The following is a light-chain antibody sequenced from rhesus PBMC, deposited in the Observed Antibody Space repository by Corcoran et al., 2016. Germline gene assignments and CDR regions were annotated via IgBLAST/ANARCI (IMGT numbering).Light chain of an antibody. J-gene: IGKJ2*01. CDR1: QTINSY. CDR2: AAS. CDR3: PQHFSHPYS. V-gene: IGKV1-44*01. Sequence: DIQMTQSPSSLSVSVGDRVTITCRASQTINSYLAWYQQKPGKVPKLLFYAASSLESGVPSRFSGDGSGTDFTLRISCLQPEDFATYYCPQHFSHPYSFGQGTKVEIK.